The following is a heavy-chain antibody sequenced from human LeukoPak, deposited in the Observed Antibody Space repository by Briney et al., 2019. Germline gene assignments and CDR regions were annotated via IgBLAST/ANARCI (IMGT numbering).Heavy chain of an antibody. J-gene: IGHJ4*02. CDR1: GYSFTGQY. Sequence: GASVKVSCKASGYSFTGQYIYWVRQAPGQGLEWMGRITPHNGDTNDAQRFQGRVTMTSDTSISTAYMDLSSLISDDTAVYYCARRGVVGAIDYWGQGTLVTVSS. D-gene: IGHD1-26*01. V-gene: IGHV1-2*06. CDR3: ARRGVVGAIDY. CDR2: ITPHNGDT.